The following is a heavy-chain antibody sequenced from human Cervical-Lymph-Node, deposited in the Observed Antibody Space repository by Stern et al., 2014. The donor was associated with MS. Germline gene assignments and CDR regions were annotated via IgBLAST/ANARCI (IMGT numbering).Heavy chain of an antibody. V-gene: IGHV1-2*02. Sequence: MQLVESGAEVEKPGASVKVSCEASGYTFTDYYIHWMRQAPGQGLEWMGWISPNSGGTNYEKKFQGRVTLTRDTSISTAYLERTRLRSDDTVVYDCARAVVSLGYCSISSCYIGGLGFDPWGQGTLVIVSS. CDR1: GYTFTDYY. D-gene: IGHD2-2*02. CDR2: ISPNSGGT. J-gene: IGHJ5*02. CDR3: ARAVVSLGYCSISSCYIGGLGFDP.